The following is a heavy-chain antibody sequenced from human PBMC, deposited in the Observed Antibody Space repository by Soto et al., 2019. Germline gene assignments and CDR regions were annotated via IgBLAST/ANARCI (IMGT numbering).Heavy chain of an antibody. CDR3: ARGDIVVVPAAMGRSNFDY. CDR2: MNPNSGNT. D-gene: IGHD2-2*01. Sequence: ASVKVSCKASGYTFTSYYMHWVRQAPGQGLEWMGWMNPNSGNTGYAQKFQGRVTMTRNTSISTAYMELSSLRSEDTAVYYCARGDIVVVPAAMGRSNFDYWGQGTLVTVSS. V-gene: IGHV1-8*02. CDR1: GYTFTSYY. J-gene: IGHJ4*02.